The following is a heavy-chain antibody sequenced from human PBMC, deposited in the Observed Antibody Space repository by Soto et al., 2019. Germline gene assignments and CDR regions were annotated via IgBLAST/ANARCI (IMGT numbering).Heavy chain of an antibody. CDR1: GGSIRGSY. CDR3: ATGGGWLQNSNLRGLYFDY. CDR2: ISYTGSA. D-gene: IGHD6-19*01. J-gene: IGHJ4*02. Sequence: SETLSLTCSVCGGSIRGSYCSWIRQPPEKGLEWIASISYTGSATHNPSLKSRVSVSVDTTENQCSLKLTSVTAADTATYYCATGGGWLQNSNLRGLYFDYWGQRALVTVSS. V-gene: IGHV4-59*01.